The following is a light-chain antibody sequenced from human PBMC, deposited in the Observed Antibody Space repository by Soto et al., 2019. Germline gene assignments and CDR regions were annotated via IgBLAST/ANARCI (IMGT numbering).Light chain of an antibody. Sequence: EIMMTQSPATLSVSPGERATLSCRASQSVSSNLAWYQQKPGQAPRLLIYGASTRATGIPARISGSGSGTEFTLTISSLQSEDFAVYYCQHYDELPPSYTFGQGTKLEIK. J-gene: IGKJ2*01. V-gene: IGKV3-15*01. CDR3: QHYDELPPSYT. CDR2: GAS. CDR1: QSVSSN.